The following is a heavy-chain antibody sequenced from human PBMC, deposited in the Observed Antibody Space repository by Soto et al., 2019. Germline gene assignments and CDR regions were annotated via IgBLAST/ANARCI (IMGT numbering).Heavy chain of an antibody. CDR1: GGSISSSSYY. J-gene: IGHJ6*02. V-gene: IGHV4-39*01. Sequence: PSETLSLTCTVSGGSISSSSYYWGWIRQPPGKGLEWIGSIHYSGSTYYNPSLKSRVTISVDTSKNQFSLKLSSVTAADTAVYYCAHQGYYYGSGSYSPYYYYGMDVWGQGTTVTVSS. CDR2: IHYSGST. D-gene: IGHD3-10*01. CDR3: AHQGYYYGSGSYSPYYYYGMDV.